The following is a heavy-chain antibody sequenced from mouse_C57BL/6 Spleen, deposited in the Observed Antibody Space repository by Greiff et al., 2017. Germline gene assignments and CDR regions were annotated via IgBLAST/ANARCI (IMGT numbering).Heavy chain of an antibody. J-gene: IGHJ1*03. Sequence: LQESGPGLVKPSQSLSLTCSVTGYSITSGYYWNWIRQFPGNKLEWMGYISYDGSNNYNPSLKNRISITRDTSKNQFFLKLNSVTTEDTATYYCARAYYSNHWYFDVWGTGTTVTVSS. CDR2: ISYDGSN. V-gene: IGHV3-6*01. CDR3: ARAYYSNHWYFDV. D-gene: IGHD2-5*01. CDR1: GYSITSGYY.